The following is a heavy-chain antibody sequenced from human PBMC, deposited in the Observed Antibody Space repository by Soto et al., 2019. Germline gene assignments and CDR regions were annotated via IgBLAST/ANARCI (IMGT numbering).Heavy chain of an antibody. V-gene: IGHV3-23*01. D-gene: IGHD2-8*01. CDR2: ISGSGGST. CDR1: GFTFSSYA. Sequence: GGSLRLSCAASGFTFSSYAMSWVRQAPGKGLEWVSAISGSGGSTYYADSVKGRFTISRDNSKNTLYLQMNSPRAEDTAVYYCPNDLMDSNDALGEFDSWCLETVVTVSS. J-gene: IGHJ4*01. CDR3: PNDLMDSNDALGEFDS.